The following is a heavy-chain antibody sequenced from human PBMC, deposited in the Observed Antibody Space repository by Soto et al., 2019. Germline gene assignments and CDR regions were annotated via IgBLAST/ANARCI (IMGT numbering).Heavy chain of an antibody. Sequence: EVQLVESGGGLVQPGRSLRLSCAASGFTFDDYAMHWVRQAPGKGLEWVSGISWNSGSIGYADSVKGRFTISRDNAKNSLYLQMNSLRAEDTALYYCAKAHYDFGSGPSDYWGQGTLVTVSS. CDR3: AKAHYDFGSGPSDY. V-gene: IGHV3-9*01. CDR2: ISWNSGSI. D-gene: IGHD3-3*01. J-gene: IGHJ4*02. CDR1: GFTFDDYA.